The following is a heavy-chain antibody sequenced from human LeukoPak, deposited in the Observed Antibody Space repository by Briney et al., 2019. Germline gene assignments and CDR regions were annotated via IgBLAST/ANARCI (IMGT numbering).Heavy chain of an antibody. Sequence: SVKVSXKASGGTFSSYTISWVRQAPGQGLEWIGGIIPIFGAANYAQKFQGRVTITTDESTSTAYMELSSLRSEDTAVYYCARGQWELRAFDYWGQGTLVTVSS. CDR1: GGTFSSYT. CDR2: IIPIFGAA. D-gene: IGHD1-26*01. J-gene: IGHJ4*02. CDR3: ARGQWELRAFDY. V-gene: IGHV1-69*05.